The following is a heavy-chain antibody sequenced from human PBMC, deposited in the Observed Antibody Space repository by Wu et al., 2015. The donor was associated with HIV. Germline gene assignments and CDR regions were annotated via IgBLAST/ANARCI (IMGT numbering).Heavy chain of an antibody. CDR1: GGSFSSYG. CDR2: VIPLFGVE. V-gene: IGHV1-69*05. J-gene: IGHJ3*01. D-gene: IGHD2-15*01. CDR3: ARVSVRRRDCSGGSCRVSILDAFNV. Sequence: QLEQSGAEVKKPGSSVKVSCKASGGSFSSYGISWVRQAPGQGLEWMGGVIPLFGVETYAQKFHDRVKITTDESSITVYMDLSGLSSDDTAMYYCARVSVRRRDCSGGSCRVSILDAFNVWGQGTLVTVSS.